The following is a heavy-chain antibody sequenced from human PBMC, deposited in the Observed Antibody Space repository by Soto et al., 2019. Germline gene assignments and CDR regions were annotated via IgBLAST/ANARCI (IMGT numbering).Heavy chain of an antibody. CDR1: GFSLSTSGVG. CDR3: AHSFGVAVMGYYPHAMDV. V-gene: IGHV2-5*02. Sequence: SGPTLVNPTQTLTLTCTFSGFSLSTSGVGVAWIRQPPGKALEWLALIYWDDDKRYSPSLKSRLTITKDTSKNQVVLTLTNMDPVDTAKYFRAHSFGVAVMGYYPHAMDVWGQGNTVPVSS. CDR2: IYWDDDK. D-gene: IGHD3-3*01. J-gene: IGHJ6*01.